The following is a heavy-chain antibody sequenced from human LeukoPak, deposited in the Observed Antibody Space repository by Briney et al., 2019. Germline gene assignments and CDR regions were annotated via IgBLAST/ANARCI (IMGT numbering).Heavy chain of an antibody. CDR3: AKDVSIVVVSAMEY. Sequence: GGSLRLSCAASGFNFRSYGMHWVRQAPGKGLEGVAFIQYDGSNKYYADSVKGRFTISRDNSKNTLYLQMNTLRDEDTAVYYCAKDVSIVVVSAMEYWGQGTLVTVSS. CDR1: GFNFRSYG. CDR2: IQYDGSNK. V-gene: IGHV3-30*02. D-gene: IGHD2-21*01. J-gene: IGHJ4*02.